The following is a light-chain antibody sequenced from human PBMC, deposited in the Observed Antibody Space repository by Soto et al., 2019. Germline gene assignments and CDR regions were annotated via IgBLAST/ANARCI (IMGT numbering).Light chain of an antibody. J-gene: IGKJ5*01. Sequence: IQMTQTPSALSASVGDRVTITCRASQSISGYLNWYQQKPGKAPKLLIYAASSLQSGVPSRFSGSGSGTDFALTITSLQAEDFATYYCQQLRMYPSTFGGGTRLEIK. V-gene: IGKV1-39*01. CDR2: AAS. CDR1: QSISGY. CDR3: QQLRMYPST.